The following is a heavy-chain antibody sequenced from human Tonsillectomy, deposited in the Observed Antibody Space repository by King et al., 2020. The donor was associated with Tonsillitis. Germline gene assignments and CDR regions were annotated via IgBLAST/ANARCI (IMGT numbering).Heavy chain of an antibody. CDR2: IYFSGST. J-gene: IGHJ4*02. V-gene: IGHV4-39*01. CDR1: GGSIRSSGYY. Sequence: QLQESGPGLVKPSETLSFTCSVSGGSIRSSGYYWGWIRQPPGKGLEWIGGIYFSGSTYYKSSLKSRVTISVDTSENQFSLKLSSVTAADTALYFCARSLSSSDFSSGYYYYSDSWGQGILVTVSS. CDR3: ARSLSSSDFSSGYYYYSDS. D-gene: IGHD3-3*01.